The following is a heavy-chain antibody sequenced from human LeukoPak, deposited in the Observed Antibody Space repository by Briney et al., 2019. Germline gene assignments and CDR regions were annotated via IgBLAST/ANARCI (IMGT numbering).Heavy chain of an antibody. Sequence: SETLSLTCTVSGGSISSGSYYWSWVRQPAGKGLEWIGRIYTSGSTNYNPSLKSRVTISVDTSKNQFSLKLSSVTAADTAVYYRARGSHSSSSDYYYYGMDVWGQGTTVTVSS. D-gene: IGHD6-6*01. CDR1: GGSISSGSYY. CDR2: IYTSGST. J-gene: IGHJ6*02. CDR3: ARGSHSSSSDYYYYGMDV. V-gene: IGHV4-61*02.